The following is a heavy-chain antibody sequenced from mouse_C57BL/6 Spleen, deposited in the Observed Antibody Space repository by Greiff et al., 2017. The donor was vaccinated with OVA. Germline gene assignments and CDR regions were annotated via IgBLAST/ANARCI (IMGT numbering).Heavy chain of an antibody. D-gene: IGHD6-5*01. Sequence: VQVVESGAELVRPGASVTLSCKASGYTFTDYEMHWVKQTPVHGLEWIGDIDPETGGTAYNQKFKGKATLTADKSSSTAYMRLRSLTSEDSAVYYCTRWGLSYGYWGKGTTLTVAS. CDR2: IDPETGGT. CDR1: GYTFTDYE. V-gene: IGHV1-15*01. CDR3: TRWGLSYGY. J-gene: IGHJ2*01.